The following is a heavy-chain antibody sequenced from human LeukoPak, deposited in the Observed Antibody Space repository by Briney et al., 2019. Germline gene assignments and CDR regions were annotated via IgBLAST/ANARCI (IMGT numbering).Heavy chain of an antibody. J-gene: IGHJ5*02. D-gene: IGHD2-15*01. V-gene: IGHV4-38-2*01. CDR2: MYHAGNT. CDR3: ARTRYCSGETCFSSELLDT. Sequence: SESLSLTCAVSGYSISSGYHWGWVRQPPGKGLEWIVRMYHAGNTYYNPSLKSRVTMSIDTSMNQFSLSLTSVTAADTAVYYCARTRYCSGETCFSSELLDTWSQGTLVTVSS. CDR1: GYSISSGYH.